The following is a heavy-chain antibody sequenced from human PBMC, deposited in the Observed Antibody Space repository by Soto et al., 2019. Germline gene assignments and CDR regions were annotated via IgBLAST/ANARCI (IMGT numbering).Heavy chain of an antibody. CDR1: GYTFTSYD. Sequence: QVQLVQSGGEVKKPGASVKVSCKTSGYTFTSYDIAWVRQAPGQGLQWMGWISPHNGNTDYPQKLQDRVTLTADISTTTAYFELRSLSSDDTAVYFCAMVSRSSLDYGGQGTLVTVSS. V-gene: IGHV1-18*04. J-gene: IGHJ4*02. D-gene: IGHD6-6*01. CDR3: AMVSRSSLDY. CDR2: ISPHNGNT.